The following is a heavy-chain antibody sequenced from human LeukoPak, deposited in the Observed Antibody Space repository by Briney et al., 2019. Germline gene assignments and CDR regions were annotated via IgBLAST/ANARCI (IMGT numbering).Heavy chain of an antibody. CDR3: ARGKDYDFWSGPPDY. J-gene: IGHJ4*02. V-gene: IGHV1-2*02. Sequence: ASVKVSCKASGYTFTGYYMHWLRQAPGQGLEWMGWINPNSGGTNYAQKFQGRVTMTRDTSISTAYMELSRLRSDDTAVYYCARGKDYDFWSGPPDYWGQGTLVTVSS. CDR2: INPNSGGT. D-gene: IGHD3-3*01. CDR1: GYTFTGYY.